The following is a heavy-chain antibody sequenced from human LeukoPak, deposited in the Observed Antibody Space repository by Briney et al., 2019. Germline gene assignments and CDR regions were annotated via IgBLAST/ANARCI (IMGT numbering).Heavy chain of an antibody. J-gene: IGHJ4*02. CDR2: YSGGST. CDR1: EFSVGSNY. CDR3: AKAQNLGSYSSYFDY. Sequence: GGSLRLSRAASEFSVGSNYMTWVRQAPGKGLEWVSLYSGGSTYYADSVKGRFTISRDNSKNTLYLQMNSLRAEDTAVYYCAKAQNLGSYSSYFDYWGQGTLVTVSS. V-gene: IGHV3-53*01. D-gene: IGHD1-26*01.